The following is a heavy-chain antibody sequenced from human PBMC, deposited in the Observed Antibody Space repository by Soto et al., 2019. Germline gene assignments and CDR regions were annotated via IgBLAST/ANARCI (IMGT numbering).Heavy chain of an antibody. D-gene: IGHD6-19*01. CDR1: GFNFKKFA. Sequence: GGSLRLSCVASGFNFKKFAMAWVRQAAGEGLEWVSGISCCGGSASYADSVKGRFSIARDDSKNTVSLQLNSLRVEDTAQYYCAKADCQPWLIPHLDNWGQGTLVTVSS. V-gene: IGHV3-23*01. CDR2: ISCCGGSA. J-gene: IGHJ4*02. CDR3: AKADCQPWLIPHLDN.